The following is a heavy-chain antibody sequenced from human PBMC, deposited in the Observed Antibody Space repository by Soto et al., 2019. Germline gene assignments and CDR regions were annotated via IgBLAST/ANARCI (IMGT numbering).Heavy chain of an antibody. CDR2: IIPIFPTP. D-gene: IGHD3-10*01. CDR3: ARGKDRQQSGGNCYYGIDV. CDR1: GGTFGNSA. J-gene: IGHJ6*01. Sequence: QVQLVQSGAEVKKPGSSVTVSCKASGGTFGNSAISWVRQATGQGREWMGGIIPIFPTPDYAQKLQGRVTITADESTSTAYMELTSVRSEDTAVFYCARGKDRQQSGGNCYYGIDVWCQGTTVTCSS. V-gene: IGHV1-69*12.